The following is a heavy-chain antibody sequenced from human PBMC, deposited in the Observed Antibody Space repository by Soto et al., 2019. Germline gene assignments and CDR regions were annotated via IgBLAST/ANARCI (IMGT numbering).Heavy chain of an antibody. CDR1: GYTFSNYD. CDR3: ANVSRKGSAIDFDY. V-gene: IGHV1-8*01. J-gene: IGHJ4*02. D-gene: IGHD3-10*01. Sequence: QVQLVQSGAELKKPGASVKVSCKASGYTFSNYDMNWVRQATGQGPEWIGWVNPNNGDTGYAQKFQGRVTLTTDITTTTAYMALTSLRAEDTALYYGANVSRKGSAIDFDYWGQGTLITVSS. CDR2: VNPNNGDT.